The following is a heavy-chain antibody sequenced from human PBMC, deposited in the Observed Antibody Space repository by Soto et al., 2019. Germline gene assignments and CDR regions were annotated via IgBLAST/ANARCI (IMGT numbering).Heavy chain of an antibody. J-gene: IGHJ4*02. D-gene: IGHD3-22*01. Sequence: SVNVSFKASGGTFSSYSISWVRQAPGQWLELMGGIIPIFGTANYAQQFQGRVTITEDESTSTAYMELSSLRSEDTAVYYCAIRDYYDGSGYFFKYWGQGTLVTVST. CDR3: AIRDYYDGSGYFFKY. V-gene: IGHV1-69*13. CDR2: IIPIFGTA. CDR1: GGTFSSYS.